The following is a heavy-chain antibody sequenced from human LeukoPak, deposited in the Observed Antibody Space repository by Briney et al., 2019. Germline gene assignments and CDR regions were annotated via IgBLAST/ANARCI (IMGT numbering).Heavy chain of an antibody. J-gene: IGHJ6*03. CDR1: GGSISSYY. Sequence: SETLSLTCTVSGGSISSYYWSWIRQPAGKGLEWIGRIYTSGSTNYNPSLKSRVTMSVDTSKIQFSLKLSSVTAADTAVYYCAREWELLLGYYYYMDVWGKGTTVTVSS. V-gene: IGHV4-4*07. D-gene: IGHD1-26*01. CDR3: AREWELLLGYYYYMDV. CDR2: IYTSGST.